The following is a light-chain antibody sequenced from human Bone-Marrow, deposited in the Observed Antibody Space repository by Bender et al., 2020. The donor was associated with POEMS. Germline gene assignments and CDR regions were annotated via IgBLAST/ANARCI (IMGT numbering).Light chain of an antibody. CDR1: SSNIGARHD. CDR3: QSSDNSLTGSGAQVV. V-gene: IGLV1-40*01. CDR2: GNS. Sequence: QSVLTQPHSVSGAPGQRVTVSCTGSSSNIGARHDVHWYQQLPGRAPQLLIYGNSNRPSGVPDRFSGSKSGTSASLAITGLQAEDEADYYCQSSDNSLTGSGAQVVFGGGTRLTVL. J-gene: IGLJ3*02.